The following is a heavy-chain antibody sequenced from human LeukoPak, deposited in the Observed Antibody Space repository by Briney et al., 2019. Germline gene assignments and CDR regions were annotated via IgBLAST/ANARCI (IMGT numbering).Heavy chain of an antibody. CDR3: ARGQSLGYDIWNWFDP. CDR1: GGTFSSYA. CDR2: IIPIFGTA. V-gene: IGHV1-69*13. D-gene: IGHD3-9*01. Sequence: ASVKVSCTASGGTFSSYAISWARQAPGQGLEWMGGIIPIFGTANYAQKFQGRVTITADESTSTAYTELSSLRSEDTAVYYCARGQSLGYDIWNWFDPWGQGTLVTVSS. J-gene: IGHJ5*02.